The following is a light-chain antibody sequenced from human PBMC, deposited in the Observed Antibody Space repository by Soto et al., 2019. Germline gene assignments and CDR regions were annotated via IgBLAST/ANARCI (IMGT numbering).Light chain of an antibody. CDR1: QTISDW. V-gene: IGKV1-5*01. CDR3: QHHNSYPGT. J-gene: IGKJ1*01. Sequence: DIQMTQSPSTLSASVGDRVTITCRASQTISDWVAWYQQRPGKAPKLLIYDASTLESGVPSRFSGSGSGTKFTLTITSLQPDDSATYYCQHHNSYPGTFGQGTKVEIK. CDR2: DAS.